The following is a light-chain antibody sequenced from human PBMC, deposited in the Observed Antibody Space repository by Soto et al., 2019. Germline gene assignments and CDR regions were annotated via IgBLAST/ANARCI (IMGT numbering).Light chain of an antibody. CDR2: DAS. J-gene: IGKJ1*01. CDR1: QSVSSSY. CDR3: QQYVRSPPSWT. Sequence: ETVLTQSPGTLSLSPGERATLSCRASQSVSSSYLAWYQQKPGQAPRLLIYDASSRATGIPDRFSGSGSGTDFTLTSSRLEPEDFAVYYCQQYVRSPPSWTFGQVTKVEL. V-gene: IGKV3-20*01.